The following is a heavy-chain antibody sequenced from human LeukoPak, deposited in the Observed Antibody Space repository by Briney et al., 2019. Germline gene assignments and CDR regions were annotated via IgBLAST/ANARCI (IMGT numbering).Heavy chain of an antibody. CDR1: GFSFSNYW. CDR2: IKQDGSEK. CDR3: TRSLDE. Sequence: PGGSLRLSCAASGFSFSNYWMDWVRQAPGKGLEWVANIKQDGSEKKCLDSVKGRFTISRDNAQNSLYLQMNSLRVEGTAVYYCTRSLDEWGQGTLVTVSS. D-gene: IGHD3-16*01. J-gene: IGHJ4*02. V-gene: IGHV3-7*02.